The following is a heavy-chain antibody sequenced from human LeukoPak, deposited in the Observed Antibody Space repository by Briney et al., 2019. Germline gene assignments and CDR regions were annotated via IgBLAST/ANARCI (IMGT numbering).Heavy chain of an antibody. CDR3: ARVESYYYMDV. CDR1: GFTFSSYS. V-gene: IGHV3-48*01. J-gene: IGHJ6*03. Sequence: PGGSLRLSCAASGFTFSSYSMNWVRQAPGKGLEWVSYISSSSSTIYYADPVKGRFTISRDNAKNSLYLQMNSLRAEDTAVYYCARVESYYYMDVWGKGTTVTVSS. CDR2: ISSSSSTI.